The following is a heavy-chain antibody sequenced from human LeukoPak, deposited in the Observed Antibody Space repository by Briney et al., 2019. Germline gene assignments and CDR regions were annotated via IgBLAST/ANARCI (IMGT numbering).Heavy chain of an antibody. CDR1: GFTFSDYT. Sequence: GGSLRLSCSASGFTFSDYTMHWVRQAPGKGLEYVSVISTNGVSTYYADSVKGRFTISRDNSKNTLYLQMNSLRAEDTAVYYCAKPISLGDYGFDCWGQGTLVTVSS. V-gene: IGHV3-64*04. CDR2: ISTNGVST. J-gene: IGHJ4*02. CDR3: AKPISLGDYGFDC. D-gene: IGHD4-17*01.